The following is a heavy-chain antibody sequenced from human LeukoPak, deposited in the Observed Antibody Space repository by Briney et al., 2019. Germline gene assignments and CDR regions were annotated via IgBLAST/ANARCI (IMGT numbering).Heavy chain of an antibody. J-gene: IGHJ4*02. CDR1: GYTFTSYW. CDR2: ISPGDSDT. D-gene: IGHD4-23*01. V-gene: IGHV5-51*01. CDR3: ARFGGATFAQAFFDF. Sequence: GESLKISCKVSGYTFTSYWIGWVRQMPGKGLEWMGIISPGDSDTRYSPSFQGQVTISADKSISTAYLQWTSLKASDTAMYYCARFGGATFAQAFFDFWGQGTLVTVSS.